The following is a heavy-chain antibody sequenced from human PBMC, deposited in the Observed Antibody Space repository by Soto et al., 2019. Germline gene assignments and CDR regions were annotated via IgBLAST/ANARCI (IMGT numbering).Heavy chain of an antibody. J-gene: IGHJ3*02. CDR2: INHSGST. D-gene: IGHD2-21*02. V-gene: IGHV4-34*01. Sequence: QVQLQQWGAGLLKPSETLSLTCAVYGGSFSGYYWSWIRQPPWKGLEWIGEINHSGSTNYNPSLKSRVTISVDTSKNQFSLKLSSVTAADTAGYYCASWDQCGGDCYDAFDIWGQGTLVTVSS. CDR1: GGSFSGYY. CDR3: ASWDQCGGDCYDAFDI.